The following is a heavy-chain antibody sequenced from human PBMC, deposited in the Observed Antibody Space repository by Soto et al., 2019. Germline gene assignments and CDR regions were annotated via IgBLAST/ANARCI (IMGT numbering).Heavy chain of an antibody. Sequence: PSETLSLTCTVSGDSATSSDYYWSWIRQPPGKGLEWIGYIYYGGSTNYNPSLKSRVTISIDTSKNQFSLNLSSVTAADTAMYYCSVATSIYWLDPWGQGTLVTV. CDR3: SVATSIYWLDP. V-gene: IGHV4-61*08. J-gene: IGHJ5*02. D-gene: IGHD5-12*01. CDR1: GDSATSSDYY. CDR2: IYYGGST.